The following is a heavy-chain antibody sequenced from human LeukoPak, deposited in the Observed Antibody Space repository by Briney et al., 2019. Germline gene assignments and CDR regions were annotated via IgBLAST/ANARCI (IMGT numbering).Heavy chain of an antibody. CDR1: GFTFDDYG. CDR3: SRRAAALGAFDY. Sequence: GGSLRLSCAASGFTFDDYGMSWVRQAPGKGLEWVSRVNSDGSSTTYADSVKGRFTISRDNAKNTLYLQMNSLRAEDTAVYYCSRRAAALGAFDYWGQGTLVTVSS. D-gene: IGHD6-13*01. CDR2: VNSDGSST. J-gene: IGHJ4*02. V-gene: IGHV3-74*01.